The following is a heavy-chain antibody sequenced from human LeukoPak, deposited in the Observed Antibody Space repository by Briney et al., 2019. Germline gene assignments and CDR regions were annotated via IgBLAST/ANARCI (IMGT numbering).Heavy chain of an antibody. D-gene: IGHD2-2*01. CDR1: GYSFTTYW. Sequence: GESLKISCQGSGYSFTTYWIVWVRQMPGKGLEWMGNIYPRDSDTRYSPSFQSQVTISADKSISPSYLQWSGLKASDTAIYYCARHGSGTSPRFYYYYMDVWGKGTTVTVSS. V-gene: IGHV5-51*01. J-gene: IGHJ6*03. CDR2: IYPRDSDT. CDR3: ARHGSGTSPRFYYYYMDV.